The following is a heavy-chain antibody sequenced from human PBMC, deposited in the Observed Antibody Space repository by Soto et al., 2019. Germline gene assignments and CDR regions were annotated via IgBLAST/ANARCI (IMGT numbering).Heavy chain of an antibody. J-gene: IGHJ3*02. D-gene: IGHD3-3*01. CDR1: GFTFSSYS. V-gene: IGHV3-21*01. Sequence: PGGSLRLSCAASGFTFSSYSMNWVRQAPGKGLEWVSSISSSSSYIYYADSAKGRFTISRDNAKNSLYLQMNSLRAEDTAVYYCARAARYYDFWSGYLIPYRDAFDIWGQGTMVTVPS. CDR2: ISSSSSYI. CDR3: ARAARYYDFWSGYLIPYRDAFDI.